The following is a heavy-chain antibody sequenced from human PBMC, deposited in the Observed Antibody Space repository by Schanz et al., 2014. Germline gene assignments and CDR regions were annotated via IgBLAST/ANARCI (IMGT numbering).Heavy chain of an antibody. CDR2: ITGGSTTYT. Sequence: EVQLVESGGGLIQPGGSLRLSCVASGFTVSSNYMSWVRQAPGKGLEWVSCITGGSTTYTYYADSVRGRFTISRDNAKSSVYLQMNSLRAEDTAVYYCARSGVDVWGQGTTVTVSS. D-gene: IGHD3-10*01. CDR1: GFTVSSNY. CDR3: ARSGVDV. V-gene: IGHV3-21*01. J-gene: IGHJ6*02.